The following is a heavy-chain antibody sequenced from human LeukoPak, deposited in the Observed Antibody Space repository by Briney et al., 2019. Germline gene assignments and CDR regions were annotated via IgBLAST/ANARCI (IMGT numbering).Heavy chain of an antibody. CDR3: AKDGPNYDILTGYYRGWFDP. V-gene: IGHV3-23*01. CDR1: GFTFSSYA. J-gene: IGHJ5*02. D-gene: IGHD3-9*01. CDR2: ISGGGGST. Sequence: PGGSLRLSCAASGFTFSSYAMSWVRQAPGKGLEWVSAISGGGGSTYYADSVKGRFTISRDNSKNTLYLQMNSLRAEDTAVYYCAKDGPNYDILTGYYRGWFDPWGQGTLVTVSS.